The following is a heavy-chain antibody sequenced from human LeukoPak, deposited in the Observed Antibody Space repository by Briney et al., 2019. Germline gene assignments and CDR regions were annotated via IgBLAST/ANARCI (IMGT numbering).Heavy chain of an antibody. Sequence: PSETLSLTCTVSGGSISSYYWSWIRQPPGKGLEWIGYIYYSGSTNYNPSLKSRVTISVDTSKNQFSLKLSSVTAADTAVYYCARDELELRAARSGVLLSYQPGGYYYYYGMDVWGQGTTVTVSS. D-gene: IGHD1-7*01. J-gene: IGHJ6*02. CDR2: IYYSGST. CDR1: GGSISSYY. V-gene: IGHV4-59*01. CDR3: ARDELELRAARSGVLLSYQPGGYYYYYGMDV.